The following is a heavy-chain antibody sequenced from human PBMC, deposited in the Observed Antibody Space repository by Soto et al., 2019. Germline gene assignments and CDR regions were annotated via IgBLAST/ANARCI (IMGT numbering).Heavy chain of an antibody. CDR3: ARDWGYCSSTSCYPAFDY. Sequence: QVQLVQSGAEVKKPGASVKVSCKASGYTFTGYYMHWVRQAPGQGLEWMGWINPNSGGTNYAQKFQGRVTMTRDTFISTAYMELSRLRSDDTAVYYCARDWGYCSSTSCYPAFDYWGQGTLVTVSS. CDR2: INPNSGGT. V-gene: IGHV1-2*02. D-gene: IGHD2-2*01. CDR1: GYTFTGYY. J-gene: IGHJ4*02.